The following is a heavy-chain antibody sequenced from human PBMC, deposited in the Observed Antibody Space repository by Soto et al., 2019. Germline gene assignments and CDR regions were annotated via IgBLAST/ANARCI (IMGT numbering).Heavy chain of an antibody. J-gene: IGHJ4*02. CDR1: GFTFSNAW. CDR3: TTMLRTNYYDSSGYYYPSDY. CDR2: IKSKTDGGTT. V-gene: IGHV3-15*07. D-gene: IGHD3-22*01. Sequence: GGSLRLSCAASGFTFSNAWMNWVRQAPGKGLEWVGRIKSKTDGGTTDYAAPVKGRFTISRDDSKNTLYLQMNSLKTEDTAVYYCTTMLRTNYYDSSGYYYPSDYWGQGTLVTVSS.